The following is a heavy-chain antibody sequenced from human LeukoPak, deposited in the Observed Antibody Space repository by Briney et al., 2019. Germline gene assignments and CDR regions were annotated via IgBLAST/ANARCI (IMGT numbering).Heavy chain of an antibody. CDR2: IYYSGST. CDR1: GGSISSGDYY. D-gene: IGHD4-23*01. CDR3: ARAPLDYGGNAYYYMDV. V-gene: IGHV4-31*03. J-gene: IGHJ6*03. Sequence: SETLSLTCTVSGGSISSGDYYWSWIRQHPTKGLEWIGYIYYSGSTYYNPSLKSRVTISVDTSKNQFSLKLSSVTAADTAVYYCARAPLDYGGNAYYYMDVWGKGSMVTVSS.